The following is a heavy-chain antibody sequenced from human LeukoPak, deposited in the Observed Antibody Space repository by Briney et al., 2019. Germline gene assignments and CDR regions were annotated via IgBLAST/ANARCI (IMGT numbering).Heavy chain of an antibody. D-gene: IGHD2-15*01. CDR2: IRSKPYGGTT. CDR1: GFTFGDYA. J-gene: IGHJ4*02. Sequence: PGRSLRLSCTASGFTFGDYAMSWFRQAPGKGLEWVGSIRSKPYGGTTDYAASVKGRFTISRDDSKSIAYLQMNSLKTEDTAVYYCTRGAGCSSGRCYPIDYWGQGTLVTVSS. CDR3: TRGAGCSSGRCYPIDY. V-gene: IGHV3-49*03.